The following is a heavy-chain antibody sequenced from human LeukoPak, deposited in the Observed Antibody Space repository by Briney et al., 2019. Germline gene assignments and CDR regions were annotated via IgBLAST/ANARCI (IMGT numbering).Heavy chain of an antibody. Sequence: GESLKISCQGSGDIVTNSWIGWVRHVSGKGLEWMGIIYPGNSDTRYSPTLQGLVTISADKSSSASLLQLSCLKAPGTVRYYRGIHLRGGLSPDWYFDLWGGRTPVTVSS. CDR2: IYPGNSDT. CDR1: GDIVTNSW. J-gene: IGHJ2*01. CDR3: GIHLRGGLSPDWYFDL. V-gene: IGHV5-51*01. D-gene: IGHD2/OR15-2a*01.